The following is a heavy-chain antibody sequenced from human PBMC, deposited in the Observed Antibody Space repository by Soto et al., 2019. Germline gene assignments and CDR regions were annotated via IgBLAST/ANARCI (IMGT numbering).Heavy chain of an antibody. CDR1: RYIFTAYY. V-gene: IGHV1-2*04. D-gene: IGHD5-18*01. CDR3: AKDQRGRGYSYGFVPYGMDV. CDR2: IDPNSGGT. Sequence: ASVKVSCKASRYIFTAYYIHWVRQAPGQGLEWMGWIDPNSGGTHYAQKFQGWVTMTRDTPINTAYMELSRLKSDDTAVYYCAKDQRGRGYSYGFVPYGMDVWGQGTTVTVS. J-gene: IGHJ6*02.